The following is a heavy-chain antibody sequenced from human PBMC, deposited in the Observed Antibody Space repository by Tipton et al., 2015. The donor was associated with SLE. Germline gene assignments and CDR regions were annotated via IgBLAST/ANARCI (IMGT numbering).Heavy chain of an antibody. CDR3: ARDRSRDGYNFDAFDI. D-gene: IGHD5-24*01. V-gene: IGHV4-59*11. CDR2: IYYSGST. J-gene: IGHJ3*02. Sequence: LRLSCTVSDGSISSHYWSWIRQPPGKGLEWIGYIYYSGSTNYNPSLKSRVTISVDTSKNQFSLKLSSVTAADTAVYYCARDRSRDGYNFDAFDIWGQGTMVTVSS. CDR1: DGSISSHY.